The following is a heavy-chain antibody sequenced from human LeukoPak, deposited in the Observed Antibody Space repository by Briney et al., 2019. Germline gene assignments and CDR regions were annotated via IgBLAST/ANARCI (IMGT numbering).Heavy chain of an antibody. CDR1: GFTFSGYW. J-gene: IGHJ4*02. V-gene: IGHV3-7*01. CDR3: ARCGSESDY. D-gene: IGHD1-26*01. Sequence: GGSLRLSCAASGFTFSGYWMTWVRQAPGKGLEWVANIKGDGSQKNYVDSVKGRFTISRDNAKDSLYLQMDSLRAEDTAVDYCARCGSESDYWGQGTLVTVSS. CDR2: IKGDGSQK.